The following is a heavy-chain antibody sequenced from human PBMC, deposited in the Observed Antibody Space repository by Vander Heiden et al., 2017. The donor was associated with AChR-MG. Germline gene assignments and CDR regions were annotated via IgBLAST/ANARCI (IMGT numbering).Heavy chain of an antibody. D-gene: IGHD4-17*01. CDR3: ARDSDYASDY. J-gene: IGHJ4*02. CDR2: IKEDGSEK. CDR1: GFTFRSYW. Sequence: EVQLVESGGALVQAGGSLRLSCAPSGFTFRSYWMSWVRQAPGKGLEWVANIKEDGSEKYYVDSVKGRFTISRDNTKNSLFLQMNSLRVEDTAVYYCARDSDYASDYWGQGTLVTVSS. V-gene: IGHV3-7*01.